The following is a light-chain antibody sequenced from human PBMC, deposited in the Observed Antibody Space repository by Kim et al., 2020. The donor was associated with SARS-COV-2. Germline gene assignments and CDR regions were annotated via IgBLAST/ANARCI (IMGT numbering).Light chain of an antibody. J-gene: IGLJ3*02. Sequence: VALGKRSSITAGGNSLGSKNVHWYQQKPGEAPVLVIYRDSNRPSGIPERFSGSNSGNTASLTICRSQAGDEADCYCQVWDSSTAWVFGGGTQLTVL. CDR3: QVWDSSTAWV. V-gene: IGLV3-9*01. CDR1: SLGSKN. CDR2: RDS.